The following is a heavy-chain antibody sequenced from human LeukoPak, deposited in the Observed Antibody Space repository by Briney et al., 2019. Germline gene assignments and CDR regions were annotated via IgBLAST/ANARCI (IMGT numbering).Heavy chain of an antibody. CDR2: ISAYNGNT. D-gene: IGHD1-26*01. J-gene: IGHJ5*02. Sequence: ASVKVSCKASGYTFTNYIISWVRQAPGQGLEWMGWISAYNGNTNYVQKLQGRVTMTTDTSTATAYMELRSLRSDDTAVYYCARGGNYFRFDPWGQGTLVTVSS. CDR1: GYTFTNYI. CDR3: ARGGNYFRFDP. V-gene: IGHV1-18*01.